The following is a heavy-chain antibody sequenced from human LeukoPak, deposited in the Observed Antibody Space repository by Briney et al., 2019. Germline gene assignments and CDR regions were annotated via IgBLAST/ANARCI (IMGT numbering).Heavy chain of an antibody. CDR3: ARDRGSGWYRKHYFDY. D-gene: IGHD6-19*01. Sequence: SQTLSLTCAISGDSVSSNSAAWNWIRQSPSRGLEWLGRTYYRSKWYNDYAVSVKSRITINPDTSKNQFSLQLNSVTPEDTAVYYCARDRGSGWYRKHYFDYWGQGTLVTVSS. V-gene: IGHV6-1*01. CDR2: TYYRSKWYN. CDR1: GDSVSSNSAA. J-gene: IGHJ4*02.